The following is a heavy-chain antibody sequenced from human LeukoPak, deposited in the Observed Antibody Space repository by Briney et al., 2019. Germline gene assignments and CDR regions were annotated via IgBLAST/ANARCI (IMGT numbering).Heavy chain of an antibody. Sequence: SETLSLTCTVSGGSISSYYWSWIRQPPGKGLEWIGYIYYSGSTNYNPSLKSRVTISVDTSKNQFSLKLSSVTAADTAVYYCSRQGSGSYFLWGQGTLVTVSS. CDR1: GGSISSYY. CDR3: SRQGSGSYFL. D-gene: IGHD3-10*01. J-gene: IGHJ4*02. V-gene: IGHV4-59*08. CDR2: IYYSGST.